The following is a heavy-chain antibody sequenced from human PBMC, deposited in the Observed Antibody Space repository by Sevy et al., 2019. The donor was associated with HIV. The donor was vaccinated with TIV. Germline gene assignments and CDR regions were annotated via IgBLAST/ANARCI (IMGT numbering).Heavy chain of an antibody. CDR1: GFTFTGYY. V-gene: IGHV1-2*02. CDR2: INPNSGGT. J-gene: IGHJ5*01. D-gene: IGHD6-13*01. Sequence: ASVKVSCKASGFTFTGYYMHWVRQAPGQGLEWMGWINPNSGGTNYAQKSQGRVTMTRDTSITTAYMEVSRLTSDDTAVYYCARGQEYSSSWYVSWGQGTRVTVSS. CDR3: ARGQEYSSSWYVS.